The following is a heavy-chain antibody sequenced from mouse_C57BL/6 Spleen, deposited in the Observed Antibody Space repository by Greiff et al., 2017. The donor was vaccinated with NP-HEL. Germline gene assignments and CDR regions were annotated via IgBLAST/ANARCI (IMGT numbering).Heavy chain of an antibody. CDR2: ISYSGST. CDR3: ARERKYYYGSSYWYCDV. CDR1: GYSITSGYD. V-gene: IGHV3-1*01. Sequence: EVMLVESGPGMVKPSQSLSLTCTVTGYSITSGYDWHWLRHFPGNKLEWMGYISYSGSTNYNPSLKSRISITHDTSKNHFFLKLNSVTTEDTATYYCARERKYYYGSSYWYCDVWGTGTTVTVSS. J-gene: IGHJ1*03. D-gene: IGHD1-1*01.